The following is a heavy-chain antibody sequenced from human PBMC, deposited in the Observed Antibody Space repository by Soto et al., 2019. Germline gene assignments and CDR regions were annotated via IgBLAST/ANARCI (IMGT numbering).Heavy chain of an antibody. CDR1: GFTISSNA. J-gene: IGHJ4*02. Sequence: PGGSLRLSCAASGFTISSNAMYWVRQAPGKGLEWVSAISDRGATTHYADSVKGRLTISRDTSKNTLYLQLNTLRADDTAVYYCAKDKPGTTSFDYWGQGTLVTVSS. CDR3: AKDKPGTTSFDY. D-gene: IGHD1-1*01. CDR2: ISDRGATT. V-gene: IGHV3-23*01.